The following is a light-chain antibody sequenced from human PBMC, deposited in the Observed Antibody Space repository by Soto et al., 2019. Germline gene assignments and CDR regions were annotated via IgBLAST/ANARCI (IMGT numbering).Light chain of an antibody. CDR3: QQYNNWPPYT. CDR1: QSVSSN. Sequence: EIVMTQSPAPLSVSPGERATLSCRASQSVSSNLAWYQQKPGQAPRLLIYGASTRPPGIPARFSGSGSGTEFTLTISSLQSEDFAVYYCQQYNNWPPYTFGQGTKLEIK. J-gene: IGKJ2*01. CDR2: GAS. V-gene: IGKV3-15*01.